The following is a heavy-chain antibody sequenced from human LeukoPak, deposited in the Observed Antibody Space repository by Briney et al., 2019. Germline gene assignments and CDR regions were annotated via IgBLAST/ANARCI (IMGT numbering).Heavy chain of an antibody. V-gene: IGHV3-30-3*01. Sequence: GRSLRLSCAASGFTFSSYAMHWVRQAPGKGLEWVAVMSYDGSNKYYADSVKGRFTISRDNSKNTLYLQMNSLRAEDTAVYYCARGGGATYFYGYFDYWGQGTLVTVSS. CDR1: GFTFSSYA. CDR3: ARGGGATYFYGYFDY. J-gene: IGHJ4*02. D-gene: IGHD1-26*01. CDR2: MSYDGSNK.